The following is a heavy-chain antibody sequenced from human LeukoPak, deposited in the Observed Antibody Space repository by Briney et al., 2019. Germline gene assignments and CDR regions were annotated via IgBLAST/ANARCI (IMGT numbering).Heavy chain of an antibody. D-gene: IGHD6-13*01. J-gene: IGHJ4*02. V-gene: IGHV3-21*01. CDR2: ITSSSSYI. Sequence: PGGSLRLSCATSGFTFSSYSMNWVRQAPGKGLEWVSSITSSSSYIYYADSVKGRFTISRDNAKNSLHLQMNSLRAEDTAVYYCAKTELSYSSSSPFDYWGQGTLVTVSS. CDR1: GFTFSSYS. CDR3: AKTELSYSSSSPFDY.